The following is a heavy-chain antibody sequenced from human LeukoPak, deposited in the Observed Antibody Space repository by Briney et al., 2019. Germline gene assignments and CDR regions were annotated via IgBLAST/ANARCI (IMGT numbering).Heavy chain of an antibody. V-gene: IGHV3-23*01. Sequence: GGSLRLSCAASGFTFSTYGMSWVRQAPGKGLEWVSSLSGSGGDRYYADSVTGRFAISRDNSMNTLYLEMRFLSVEDTALYYCAKARGTDYGDYVIFDYWGQGTLVTVSS. J-gene: IGHJ4*02. CDR3: AKARGTDYGDYVIFDY. D-gene: IGHD4-17*01. CDR1: GFTFSTYG. CDR2: LSGSGGDR.